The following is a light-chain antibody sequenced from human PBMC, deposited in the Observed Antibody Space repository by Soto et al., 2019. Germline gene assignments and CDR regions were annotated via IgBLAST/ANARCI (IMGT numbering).Light chain of an antibody. CDR1: SCNIGSNS. CDR2: SSN. V-gene: IGLV1-44*01. Sequence: QAVVTQPASASGTPGQRVTISCSGSSCNIGSNSVNWYQQLPGTASKLLMYSSNQRPSGVPDRFSGSKSGTSASLAISGLQSEDEADYYCAAWDDSLNGVVFGGGTKLTVL. J-gene: IGLJ2*01. CDR3: AAWDDSLNGVV.